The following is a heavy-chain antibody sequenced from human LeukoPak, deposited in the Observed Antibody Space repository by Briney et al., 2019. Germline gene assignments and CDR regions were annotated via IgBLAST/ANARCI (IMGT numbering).Heavy chain of an antibody. J-gene: IGHJ4*02. D-gene: IGHD5-12*01. CDR3: ARGRGYSGYGTFDY. CDR2: TYYRSKWYN. CDR1: GDRVSRNSAA. V-gene: IGHV6-1*01. Sequence: SQTHSLPCAISGDRVSRNSAAWNWIRQSPSRGLEWVGRTYYRSKWYNDYAVSVKSRITINPDTSKNQFSLQLNSVTPVDTAVYYCARGRGYSGYGTFDYCGQGTLVTVSS.